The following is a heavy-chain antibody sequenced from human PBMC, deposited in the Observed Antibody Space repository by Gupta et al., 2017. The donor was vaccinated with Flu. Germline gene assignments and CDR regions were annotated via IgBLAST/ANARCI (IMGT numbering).Heavy chain of an antibody. CDR1: GFTFSSYA. D-gene: IGHD2-15*01. CDR2: ISGSGGST. Sequence: EVQLLESGGGLVQPGGSLRLSCAASGFTFSSYAMSWVHQAPGKGLEWVSAISGSGGSTYYADSVKGRFTISRDNSKNTLYLQMNSLRAENTAVYYCAGPGYCSGGSCHNDAFDIWGQGTMVTVSS. V-gene: IGHV3-23*01. J-gene: IGHJ3*02. CDR3: AGPGYCSGGSCHNDAFDI.